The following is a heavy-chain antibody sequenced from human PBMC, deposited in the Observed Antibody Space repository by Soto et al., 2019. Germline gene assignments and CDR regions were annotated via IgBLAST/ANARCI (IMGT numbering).Heavy chain of an antibody. D-gene: IGHD6-19*01. CDR2: LIPIFGTA. Sequence: QVQLVQSGAEVKKPGSSVKVSCKASGGTFSSYAISWVRQAPGQGLEWMGGLIPIFGTANYAQKFQGRVTITADESTSTAYMELSSLRSEDTAVYYCARPARPTSGIRIKTVAVYYYYGMDVWGQGTTVTVSS. CDR3: ARPARPTSGIRIKTVAVYYYYGMDV. J-gene: IGHJ6*02. V-gene: IGHV1-69*01. CDR1: GGTFSSYA.